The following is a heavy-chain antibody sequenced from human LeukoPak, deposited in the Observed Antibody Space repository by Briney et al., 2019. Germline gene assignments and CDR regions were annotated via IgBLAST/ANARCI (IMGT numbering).Heavy chain of an antibody. Sequence: GGSLRLSCVGTGFTFSTYRMNWVRQAPGKGLEWVSSISSTSSYIYYADSVKGRITISRDNAKNSLYLQMNSLRVEDTAVYYCARDKDVYFDYWGQGTLVTV. V-gene: IGHV3-21*01. CDR3: ARDKDVYFDY. J-gene: IGHJ4*02. CDR1: GFTFSTYR. CDR2: ISSTSSYI.